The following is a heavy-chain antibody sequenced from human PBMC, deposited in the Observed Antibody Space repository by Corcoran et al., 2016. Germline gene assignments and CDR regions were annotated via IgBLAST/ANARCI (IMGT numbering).Heavy chain of an antibody. J-gene: IGHJ4*02. V-gene: IGHV1-2*02. CDR1: GYTFTGYY. CDR2: INPNSGGT. Sequence: QVQLVQSGAEVKKPGATVKVSCQASGYTFTGYYIHWVRQAPGQGLEWMGWINPNSGGTNYGQKFQGRVTMTRDTSISTAYMELSRLTSDDTALYYWARETPRAGGHEVYSWGQGTLVTVSS. CDR3: ARETPRAGGHEVYS.